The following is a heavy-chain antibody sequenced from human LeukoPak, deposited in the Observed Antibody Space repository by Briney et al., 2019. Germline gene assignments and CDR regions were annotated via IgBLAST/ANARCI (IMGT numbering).Heavy chain of an antibody. CDR2: INWNGGSK. CDR3: ARGARYDFWSGYLDY. Sequence: GXXRLSCAASGFTFDDYGMSWVRQAPGKGLEWVSGINWNGGSKVYADSVKGRFTISRDNAKNSLYLQMNSLRAEDTALYYCARGARYDFWSGYLDYWGQGTLVTVSS. D-gene: IGHD3-3*01. J-gene: IGHJ4*02. V-gene: IGHV3-20*04. CDR1: GFTFDDYG.